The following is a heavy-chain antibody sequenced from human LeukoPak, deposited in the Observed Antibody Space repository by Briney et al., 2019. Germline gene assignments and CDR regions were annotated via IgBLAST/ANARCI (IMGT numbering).Heavy chain of an antibody. J-gene: IGHJ3*02. V-gene: IGHV3-21*01. CDR3: ATYDSSGYYYGAFDI. CDR1: GFAVSSNY. D-gene: IGHD3-22*01. CDR2: ISSSSSYI. Sequence: PGGSLRLSCAASGFAVSSNYMSWVCQAPGKGLEWVSSISSSSSYIYYADSVKGRFTISRDNAKNSLYLQMNSLRAEDTAVYYCATYDSSGYYYGAFDIWGQGTMVTVSS.